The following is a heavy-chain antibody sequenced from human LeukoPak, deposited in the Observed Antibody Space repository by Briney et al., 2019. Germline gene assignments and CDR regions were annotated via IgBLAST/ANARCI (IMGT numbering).Heavy chain of an antibody. CDR1: GFTFSSYA. CDR2: ISGSAGST. CDR3: AQASGPDYYDSEDAFDI. V-gene: IGHV3-23*01. J-gene: IGHJ3*02. D-gene: IGHD3-22*01. Sequence: PGGYLRLSCAASGFTFSSYAMRWVRQAPGKGLEWGSAISGSAGSTYYADPVKGRFTISRDNTKNTLYLQMNSLRAEDTAVYYCAQASGPDYYDSEDAFDIWGQGTMVTVSS.